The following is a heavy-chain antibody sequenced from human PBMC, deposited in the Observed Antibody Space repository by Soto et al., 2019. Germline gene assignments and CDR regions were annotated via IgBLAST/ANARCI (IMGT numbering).Heavy chain of an antibody. Sequence: GSLRLSCATSGFTFSDHAMNWVRQAPGKGLEWVSYIDKRSRTIYYADSVKGRFTISRDTAKNSLNLQMNSLGAEDTAVYYCARDLTGYDMDVWGQGTTVTV. CDR3: ARDLTGYDMDV. CDR2: IDKRSRTI. J-gene: IGHJ6*02. D-gene: IGHD2-2*01. CDR1: GFTFSDHA. V-gene: IGHV3-48*03.